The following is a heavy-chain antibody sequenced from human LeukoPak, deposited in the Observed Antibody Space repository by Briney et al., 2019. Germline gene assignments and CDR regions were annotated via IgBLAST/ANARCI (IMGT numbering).Heavy chain of an antibody. J-gene: IGHJ4*02. V-gene: IGHV3-23*01. D-gene: IGHD4-17*01. CDR1: GFTFSNFA. CDR2: ISGSGGST. Sequence: GGSLRLSCAASGFTFSNFAMSWVRQAPGNGLEWVSVISGSGGSTYTDSVKSRFTISRDNSKNTLYLQMNSLRAEDTAVYYCAKGKTVTQFDYWGQGTLVTVSS. CDR3: AKGKTVTQFDY.